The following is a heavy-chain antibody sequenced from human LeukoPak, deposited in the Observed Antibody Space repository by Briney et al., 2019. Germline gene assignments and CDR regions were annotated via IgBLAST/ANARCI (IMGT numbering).Heavy chain of an antibody. CDR1: GFTFSTYS. CDR3: AKGGQNYDFWRFDY. V-gene: IGHV3-23*01. D-gene: IGHD3-3*01. J-gene: IGHJ4*02. CDR2: ISGSGCST. Sequence: HPGGSLRLSCEASGFTFSTYSMNWVRQAPGKGQEWVSSISGSGCSTYYADSVKGRFSISRDNSKNTLDLQMTGLRAEDTALYYCAKGGQNYDFWRFDYWGQGTLVTVSS.